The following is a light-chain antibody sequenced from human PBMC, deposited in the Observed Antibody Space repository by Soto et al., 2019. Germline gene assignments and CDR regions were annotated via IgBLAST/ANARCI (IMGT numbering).Light chain of an antibody. CDR2: DAS. CDR1: QSVRNY. J-gene: IGKJ1*01. V-gene: IGKV3-11*01. CDR3: QQRSNWPPWT. Sequence: EIVLTHSPVTLSLSPCERAALSCSAGQSVRNYLAWYQQKPGQAPRLLIYDASNRATGIPARFSGSGSETDFTLTISSLEPEDFAFYYCQQRSNWPPWTFGQGTKVDIK.